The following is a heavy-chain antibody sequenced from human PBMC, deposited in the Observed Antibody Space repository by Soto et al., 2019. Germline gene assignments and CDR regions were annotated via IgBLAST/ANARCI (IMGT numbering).Heavy chain of an antibody. Sequence: QVQLQESGPGQVKPLQTLSLTCTVSGDSIISAVHYWRWIRQFPGRGLQWIGYIPFSGTTYYNPSLKSRVTISADASKNQFSLKLTSVTAADTAVYYCARDSIAAPNWFDPWGQGTLVTVSS. J-gene: IGHJ5*02. CDR1: GDSIISAVHY. CDR2: IPFSGTT. V-gene: IGHV4-31*03. D-gene: IGHD2-8*01. CDR3: ARDSIAAPNWFDP.